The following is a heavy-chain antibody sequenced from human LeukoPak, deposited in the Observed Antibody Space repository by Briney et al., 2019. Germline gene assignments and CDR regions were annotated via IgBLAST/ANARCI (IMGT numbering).Heavy chain of an antibody. CDR3: AKVAVHSSGWYGFDS. D-gene: IGHD6-19*01. V-gene: IGHV3-23*01. Sequence: GGSLRLSCVASGFTFSSYAMTWVRQAPGKGLEWVSVISVSGGNTYYADSVKGRFTISRDNHKNKLYLEMNSLRAEDTAVYYCAKVAVHSSGWYGFDSWGQGTLVTVSS. J-gene: IGHJ5*01. CDR1: GFTFSSYA. CDR2: ISVSGGNT.